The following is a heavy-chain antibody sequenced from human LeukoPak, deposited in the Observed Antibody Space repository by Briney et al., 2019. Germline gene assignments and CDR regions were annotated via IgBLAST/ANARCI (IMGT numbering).Heavy chain of an antibody. D-gene: IGHD1-26*01. Sequence: SETQSLTCTVSGGSISSSSYYWGWIRQPPGKGLEWIGSIYYSGSTYYNPSLKSRVTISVDTSKNQFSLKLSSVTAADTAVYYCARARWEGDAFDIWGQGTMVTVSS. V-gene: IGHV4-39*07. CDR2: IYYSGST. J-gene: IGHJ3*02. CDR3: ARARWEGDAFDI. CDR1: GGSISSSSYY.